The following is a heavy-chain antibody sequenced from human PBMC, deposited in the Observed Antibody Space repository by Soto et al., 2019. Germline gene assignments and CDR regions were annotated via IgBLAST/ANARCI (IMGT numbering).Heavy chain of an antibody. J-gene: IGHJ5*02. CDR2: IYYSGST. CDR3: ATDPGSGSYYGWFDP. Sequence: SETLDLTCTVSGGSISLYYGNWIRQPPGKGLEWIGYIYYSGSTNYNPSLKSRVTISVDTSKNQFSLKLSSVTAADTAVYYCATDPGSGSYYGWFDPWGQGTLVTVTS. D-gene: IGHD3-10*01. CDR1: GGSISLYY. V-gene: IGHV4-59*01.